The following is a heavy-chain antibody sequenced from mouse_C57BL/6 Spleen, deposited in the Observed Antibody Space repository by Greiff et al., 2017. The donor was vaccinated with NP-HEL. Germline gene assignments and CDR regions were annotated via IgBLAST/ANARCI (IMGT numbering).Heavy chain of an antibody. V-gene: IGHV1-76*01. CDR2: IYPGSGNT. CDR1: GYTFTDYY. J-gene: IGHJ2*01. D-gene: IGHD1-1*01. Sequence: QVQLKQSGAELVRPGASVKLSCKASGYTFTDYYINWVKQRPGQGLEWIARIYPGSGNTYYNEKFKGKATLTAEKSSSTAYMQLSSLTSEDSAVYFCARGYYGSYYWGQGTTLTVSS. CDR3: ARGYYGSYY.